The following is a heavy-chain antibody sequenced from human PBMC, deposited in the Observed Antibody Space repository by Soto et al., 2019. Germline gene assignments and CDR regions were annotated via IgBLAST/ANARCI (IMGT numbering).Heavy chain of an antibody. Sequence: QVQLVQSGPQVKKPGSSVKVSCTASGGTFGRYTISWVRQAPGQGLEWMGGILPVLGNTNVAQRFQDRLTFTADESTSTAYLELSSLRPEDTAVYYCARGPVVLTGTNDPFAHWGQGILVTVSS. D-gene: IGHD3-9*01. CDR1: GGTFGRYT. CDR3: ARGPVVLTGTNDPFAH. CDR2: ILPVLGNT. V-gene: IGHV1-69*16. J-gene: IGHJ4*02.